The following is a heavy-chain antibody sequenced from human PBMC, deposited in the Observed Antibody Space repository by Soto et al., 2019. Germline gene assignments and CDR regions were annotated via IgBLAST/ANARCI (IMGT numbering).Heavy chain of an antibody. CDR2: IDPSDSYT. V-gene: IGHV5-10-1*01. J-gene: IGHJ6*02. CDR1: GYSFTSYW. Sequence: PGESLKISCKGSGYSFTSYWISWVRQMPGKGLEWMGRIDPSDSYTNYSPSFQGHVTISADKSISTAYLQWSSLKASDTAMYYCATRFNKGHDFWSGYSIPDYYGMDVWGQGTTVTVSS. D-gene: IGHD3-3*01. CDR3: ATRFNKGHDFWSGYSIPDYYGMDV.